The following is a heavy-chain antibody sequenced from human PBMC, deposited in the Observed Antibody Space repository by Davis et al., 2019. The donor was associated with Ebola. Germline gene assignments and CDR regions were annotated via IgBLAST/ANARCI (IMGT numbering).Heavy chain of an antibody. CDR1: GGTFSSYA. CDR3: ARGRGYSSN. J-gene: IGHJ4*02. Sequence: AASVKVSCKASGGTFSSYAISWVRQAPGQGLEWMGWINPNSGGTNYAQKFQGWVTMTRDTSISTVYMELSSLRSEDTAVYYCARGRGYSSNWGQGTLVTVSS. V-gene: IGHV1-2*04. CDR2: INPNSGGT. D-gene: IGHD5-12*01.